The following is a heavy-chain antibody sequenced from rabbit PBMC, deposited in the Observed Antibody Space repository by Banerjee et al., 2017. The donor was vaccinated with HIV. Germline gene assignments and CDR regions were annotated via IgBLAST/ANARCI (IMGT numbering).Heavy chain of an antibody. Sequence: QSLEESGGDLVKPGASLTLTCTASGFSFSSYWMCWVRQAPGKGLEWIACIYAGSSGSTYYASWAKGRFTISRTSSTTVTLQMTGLTAADTATYFCARDRAGSGWYFSLWGPGTLVTVS. D-gene: IGHD8-1*01. CDR3: ARDRAGSGWYFSL. J-gene: IGHJ4*01. CDR1: GFSFSSYW. CDR2: IYAGSSGST. V-gene: IGHV1S40*01.